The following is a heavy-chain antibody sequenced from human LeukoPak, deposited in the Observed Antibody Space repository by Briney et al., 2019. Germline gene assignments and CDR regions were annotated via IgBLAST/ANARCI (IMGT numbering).Heavy chain of an antibody. D-gene: IGHD3-22*01. J-gene: IGHJ4*02. Sequence: PGGSLRLSCAASGFTFSSYAMSWVRQAPGKGLEWVSAISGSGGSTYYADSVKGRFTISRDNSKNTLYLQMNSLRAEDTAVYYCVKVFEGERVVVILDYWGQGTLVTVSS. CDR3: VKVFEGERVVVILDY. CDR1: GFTFSSYA. CDR2: ISGSGGST. V-gene: IGHV3-23*01.